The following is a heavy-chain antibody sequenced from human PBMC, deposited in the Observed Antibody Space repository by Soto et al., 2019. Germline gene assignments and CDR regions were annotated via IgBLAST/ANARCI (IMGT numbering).Heavy chain of an antibody. CDR2: IHPDDSTI. V-gene: IGHV5-51*01. CDR3: ARTSIAGLRGYFDY. D-gene: IGHD2-15*01. J-gene: IGHJ4*02. Sequence: PGESLKISCKGSGYSFNDYWIAWVRHMPGKGLESLGIIHPDDSTIKYSPSFEGQVTISADRSISTAYLQLTFLEASDTAIYYCARTSIAGLRGYFDYWAQGTRVTVSS. CDR1: GYSFNDYW.